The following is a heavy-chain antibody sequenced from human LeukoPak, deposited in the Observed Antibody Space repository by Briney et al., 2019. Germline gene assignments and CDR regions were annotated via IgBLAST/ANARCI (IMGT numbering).Heavy chain of an antibody. CDR3: AKAAVPGTKYYFDS. D-gene: IGHD2-8*01. J-gene: IGHJ4*02. V-gene: IGHV3-23*01. CDR1: GFTFSSYA. Sequence: GGSLRLSCAASGFTFSSYAMGWVRQAPGKGLEWVSSISGSGSSTYYADSVKGRFTISRDSSKDTLYLQINTLRAEDTALYYCAKAAVPGTKYYFDSWGQGTLVTVSS. CDR2: ISGSGSST.